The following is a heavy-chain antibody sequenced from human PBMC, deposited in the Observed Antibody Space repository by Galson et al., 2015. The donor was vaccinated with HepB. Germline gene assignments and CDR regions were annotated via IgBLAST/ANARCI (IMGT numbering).Heavy chain of an antibody. D-gene: IGHD5-18*01. Sequence: SLRLSCAASGSTFSSYWMHWVRQAPGKGLVWVSRINSDGSSTSYADSVKGRFTISRDNAKNTLYLQMNSLRAEDTAVYYCARARIQLWSPVGYWGQGTLVTVSS. V-gene: IGHV3-74*01. CDR3: ARARIQLWSPVGY. J-gene: IGHJ4*02. CDR1: GSTFSSYW. CDR2: INSDGSST.